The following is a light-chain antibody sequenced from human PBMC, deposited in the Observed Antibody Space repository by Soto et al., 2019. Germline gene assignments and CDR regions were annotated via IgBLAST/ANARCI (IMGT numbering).Light chain of an antibody. CDR3: QSYDSSLSGFHV. V-gene: IGLV1-40*01. Sequence: SVLTQPPSVSGAPGQRVTISCTGSSSNIGAGYDVHWYQQLPGTAPKLLIYGNSNRPSGVPDRFSGSKSGTSASLAITGLQAEDEADYYCQSYDSSLSGFHVFGTGTKVTVL. J-gene: IGLJ1*01. CDR1: SSNIGAGYD. CDR2: GNS.